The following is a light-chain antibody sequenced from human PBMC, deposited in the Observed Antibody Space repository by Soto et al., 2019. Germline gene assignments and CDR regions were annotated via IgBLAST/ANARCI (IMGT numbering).Light chain of an antibody. V-gene: IGKV1-5*03. Sequence: DIQMTQSPSTLSASVGDRVTITCRASQSISFWLAWYQQQPGKAPKLLINKASRLESGVPSRFSGSGSGTEFTLTISSLQPDDFATYYCQQYKSYPLTFGPGTKVDIK. J-gene: IGKJ3*01. CDR2: KAS. CDR1: QSISFW. CDR3: QQYKSYPLT.